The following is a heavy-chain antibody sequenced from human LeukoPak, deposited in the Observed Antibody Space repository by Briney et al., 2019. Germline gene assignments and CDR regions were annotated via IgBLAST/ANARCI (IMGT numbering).Heavy chain of an antibody. Sequence: SQTLSLTCAVSGGSISSGGYSWSWIRQPPGKGLEWIGYIYHSGSTYYNPSLKGRVTISVDRSKNQFSLKLSSVTAADTAVYYCARVGANYYDSSGYPRRGYFDLWGRGTLVTVSS. V-gene: IGHV4-30-2*01. J-gene: IGHJ2*01. D-gene: IGHD3-22*01. CDR3: ARVGANYYDSSGYPRRGYFDL. CDR1: GGSISSGGYS. CDR2: IYHSGST.